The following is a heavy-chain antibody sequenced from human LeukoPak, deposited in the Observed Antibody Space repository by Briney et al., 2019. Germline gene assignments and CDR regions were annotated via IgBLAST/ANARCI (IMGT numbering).Heavy chain of an antibody. J-gene: IGHJ6*02. Sequence: GGSLRLSCEVSGLISSTYWMTWVRQAPGKGLEWVATITRDGSEKYYMDSVKGRFTISRDNAKDSLCLQMNSLRAEDTAVYYCARGHNGLEVWGRGTTVTVFS. CDR1: GLISSTYW. V-gene: IGHV3-7*05. CDR2: ITRDGSEK. CDR3: ARGHNGLEV.